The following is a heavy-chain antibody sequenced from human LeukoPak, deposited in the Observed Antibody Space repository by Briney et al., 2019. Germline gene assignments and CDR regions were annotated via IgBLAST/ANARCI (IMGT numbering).Heavy chain of an antibody. CDR1: GFTFSSYA. CDR3: ARDDLWSSLQRYAFDI. V-gene: IGHV3-23*01. J-gene: IGHJ3*02. Sequence: PGGSLRLSCAASGFTFSSYAMSWVRQAPGKGLEWVSAISGSGGSTYYADSVKGRFTISRDNSKNTLYLQMNSLRAEDTAVYYCARDDLWSSLQRYAFDIWGQGTMVTVSS. CDR2: ISGSGGST. D-gene: IGHD6-25*01.